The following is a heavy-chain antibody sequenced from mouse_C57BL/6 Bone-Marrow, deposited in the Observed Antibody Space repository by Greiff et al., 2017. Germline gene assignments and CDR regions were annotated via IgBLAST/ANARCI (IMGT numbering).Heavy chain of an antibody. D-gene: IGHD2-1*01. CDR3: ERGGKYYGNYGDY. Sequence: VQLVESGAELARPGASVKMSCKASGYTFTSYTMHWVKQRPGQGLEWIGYIIPSSGYTKYNQKFKDKATLTADKSSSTAYMQLISLPSEDSAVYXCERGGKYYGNYGDYWGQGTTLTVSS. CDR2: IIPSSGYT. V-gene: IGHV1-4*01. CDR1: GYTFTSYT. J-gene: IGHJ2*01.